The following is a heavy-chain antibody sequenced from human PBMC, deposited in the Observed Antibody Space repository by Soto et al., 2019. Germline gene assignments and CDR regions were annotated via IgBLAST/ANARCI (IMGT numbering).Heavy chain of an antibody. J-gene: IGHJ6*02. CDR2: ISSSSSYI. CDR3: ARDGSGSYYTLPSALYYYYYGMDV. Sequence: PGGSLRLSCAASGFTFSSYSMNWVRQAPGKGLEWVSSISSSSSYIYYADSVKGRYTISRDNAKNSLYLQMNSLRAEDTAVYYCARDGSGSYYTLPSALYYYYYGMDVWGQGTTVTVSS. V-gene: IGHV3-21*01. CDR1: GFTFSSYS. D-gene: IGHD3-10*01.